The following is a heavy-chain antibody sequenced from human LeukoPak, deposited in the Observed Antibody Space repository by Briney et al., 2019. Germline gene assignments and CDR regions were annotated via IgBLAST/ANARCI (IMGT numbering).Heavy chain of an antibody. J-gene: IGHJ1*01. CDR3: TTFQGHYYLQH. V-gene: IGHV3-53*01. CDR1: GFTVSSNY. D-gene: IGHD3-22*01. CDR2: IYSGGST. Sequence: GGSLRLSCAASGFTVSSNYMSWVRQAPGKGLEWVSVIYSGGSTYYADSVKGRFTISRDNSKNTLYLQMNSLRAEDTAVYYCTTFQGHYYLQHWGQGTLVTVSS.